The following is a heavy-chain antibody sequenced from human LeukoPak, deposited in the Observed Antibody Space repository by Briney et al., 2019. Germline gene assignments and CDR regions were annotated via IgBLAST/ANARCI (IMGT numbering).Heavy chain of an antibody. CDR2: IRKKGYGETT. D-gene: IGHD4-17*01. Sequence: GGSLRLSCIASGFTFGDDAWSWFRQAPGKGLEFIAFIRKKGYGETTDYAASVRGRFTVSRDDAISVAYLQMNGLQTEDTALYYCSRGLHDYGDSNYYFDQWGRGTLVIVSS. CDR3: SRGLHDYGDSNYYFDQ. J-gene: IGHJ4*02. CDR1: GFTFGDDA. V-gene: IGHV3-49*03.